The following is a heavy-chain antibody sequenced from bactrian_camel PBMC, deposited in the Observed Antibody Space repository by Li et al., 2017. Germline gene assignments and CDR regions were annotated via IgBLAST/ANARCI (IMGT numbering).Heavy chain of an antibody. J-gene: IGHJ4*01. CDR2: INGEGSNT. Sequence: HVQLVESGGDLVQPGESLALSCAASGFRFGETSLSWVRRPPGKGLEWVSGINGEGSNTQYSDSVKGRFTIARDNRKNTLYLHMNMLKSEDTAMYYCVRGREHDFDYPKEAQGTQVTVS. D-gene: IGHD3*01. V-gene: IGHV3S1*01. CDR1: GFRFGETS.